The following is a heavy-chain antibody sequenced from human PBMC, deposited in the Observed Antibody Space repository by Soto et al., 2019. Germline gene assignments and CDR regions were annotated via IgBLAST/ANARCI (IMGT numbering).Heavy chain of an antibody. V-gene: IGHV3-30*18. CDR1: GFTFSSYG. D-gene: IGHD6-13*01. Sequence: GGSLRLSCAASGFTFSSYGMHWVRQAPGKGLEWVAVISYDGSNKYYADSVKGRFTTSRDNSKNTLYLQMNSLRAEDTAVYYCAKDSSAGLVFLLVRLHPYAMDFRGPGTTVTVSS. J-gene: IGHJ6*02. CDR2: ISYDGSNK. CDR3: AKDSSAGLVFLLVRLHPYAMDF.